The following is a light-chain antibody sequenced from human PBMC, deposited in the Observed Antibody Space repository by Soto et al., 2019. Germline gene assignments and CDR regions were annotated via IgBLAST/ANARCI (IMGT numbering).Light chain of an antibody. Sequence: EIVMTQSPATLSVYTGERATLSCRASQSVSSNLAWYQQKPGQAPRLLIYGASTRATGIPARFSGGGSGTEFTLTISSLQSEDFAVYYCQQYNILPPITFGQVTRLEIK. J-gene: IGKJ5*01. CDR2: GAS. CDR1: QSVSSN. V-gene: IGKV3-15*01. CDR3: QQYNILPPIT.